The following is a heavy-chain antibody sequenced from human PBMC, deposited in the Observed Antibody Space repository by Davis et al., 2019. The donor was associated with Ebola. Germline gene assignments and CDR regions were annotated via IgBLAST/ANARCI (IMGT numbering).Heavy chain of an antibody. V-gene: IGHV3-15*01. J-gene: IGHJ6*02. CDR3: TTVYATVTEGNYYYYYGMDV. Sequence: PGGSLRLSCAASGFTFSNAWMSWVRQAPGKGLEWVGRIKSKTDGGTTDYAAPVKGRFTISRDDSKNTLYLQMNSLKTEDTAVYYCTTVYATVTEGNYYYYYGMDVWGQGTTVTVS. CDR1: GFTFSNAW. D-gene: IGHD4-17*01. CDR2: IKSKTDGGTT.